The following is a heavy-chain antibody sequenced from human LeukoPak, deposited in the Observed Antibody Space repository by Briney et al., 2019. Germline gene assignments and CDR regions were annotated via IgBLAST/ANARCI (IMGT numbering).Heavy chain of an antibody. CDR2: INPNSGGT. D-gene: IGHD1-26*01. J-gene: IGHJ4*02. V-gene: IGHV1-2*02. CDR1: GYTFTGYY. Sequence: GASVKVSCKASGYTFTGYYMHWVRQAPGQGLEWMGWINPNSGGTNYAQKFQGRVTMTRDTSISTAYTELSRLRSDDTAVYYCARDFEWELRTAYYFDYWGQGTLVTVSS. CDR3: ARDFEWELRTAYYFDY.